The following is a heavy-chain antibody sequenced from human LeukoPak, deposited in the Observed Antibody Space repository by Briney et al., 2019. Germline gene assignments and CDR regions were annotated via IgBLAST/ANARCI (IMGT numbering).Heavy chain of an antibody. V-gene: IGHV3-30-3*01. D-gene: IGHD1-26*01. CDR1: GFTFSSYA. CDR3: ARDHIVGATSYDY. Sequence: GGSLRLSCAASGFTFSSYAMHWVRQAPGKRLEWVAVISYDGSNKYYADSVKGRFTISRDNSKNTLYLQMNSLRAEDTAVYYCARDHIVGATSYDYWGQGTLVTVSS. CDR2: ISYDGSNK. J-gene: IGHJ4*02.